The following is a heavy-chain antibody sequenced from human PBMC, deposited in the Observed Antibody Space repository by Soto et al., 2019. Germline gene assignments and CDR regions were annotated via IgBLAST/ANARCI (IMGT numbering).Heavy chain of an antibody. CDR3: ARDQLRVTIFGVVRPVYGMDV. CDR1: GGSISSYY. V-gene: IGHV4-4*07. Sequence: SETLSLTCTVSGGSISSYYWRWIRQPAGKGLEWIGRIYTSGSTNYNPSLKSRVTMSVDTSKNQFSLKLSSVTAADTAVYYCARDQLRVTIFGVVRPVYGMDVWGQGTTVTVSS. J-gene: IGHJ6*02. D-gene: IGHD3-3*01. CDR2: IYTSGST.